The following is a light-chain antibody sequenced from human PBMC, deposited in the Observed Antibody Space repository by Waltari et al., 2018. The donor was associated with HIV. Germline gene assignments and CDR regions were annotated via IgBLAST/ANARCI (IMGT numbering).Light chain of an antibody. J-gene: IGKJ1*01. CDR2: WAS. Sequence: DIVMTQSPDSLAVSLGERATINCKSSQSVLYSANNKDYLAGYQQKPGQPPKLLIYWASTRESGVPDRFSGSGSGTDFTLTISSLQAEDVAVYYCHQYYSTPPTFGQGTKVEIK. V-gene: IGKV4-1*01. CDR1: QSVLYSANNKDY. CDR3: HQYYSTPPT.